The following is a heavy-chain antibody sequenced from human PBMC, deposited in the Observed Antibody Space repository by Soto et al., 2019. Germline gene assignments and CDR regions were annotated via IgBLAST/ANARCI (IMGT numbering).Heavy chain of an antibody. CDR1: GGTFSSYA. CDR2: IIPIFGTA. J-gene: IGHJ4*02. V-gene: IGHV1-69*13. Sequence: SVKVSCKASGGTFSSYAISWVRQAPGQGLEWMGGIIPIFGTANYAQKFQGRVTITADESTSTAYMELNSLRAEDTAVYYCGRGKGDYEGNYFDYWGQGTLVTVSS. D-gene: IGHD4-17*01. CDR3: GRGKGDYEGNYFDY.